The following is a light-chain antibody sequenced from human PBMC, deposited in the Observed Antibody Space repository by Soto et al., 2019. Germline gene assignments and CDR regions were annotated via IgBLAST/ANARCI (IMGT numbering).Light chain of an antibody. CDR3: QQIYSTPQT. CDR1: QTISSY. V-gene: IGKV1-39*01. Sequence: DIQMTQSPSSLSASVGDRVTITCRASQTISSYLNWYQQKPGKAPKLLIYAASSLQSGVPSRFSGSGSGTDFTLTINSLQPEDFATYYCQQIYSTPQTFGQGTKLEIK. CDR2: AAS. J-gene: IGKJ2*01.